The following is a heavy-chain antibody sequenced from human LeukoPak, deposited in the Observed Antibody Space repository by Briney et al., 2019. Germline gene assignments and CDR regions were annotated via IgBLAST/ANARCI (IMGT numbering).Heavy chain of an antibody. Sequence: PGGSLRLSCAASGFTFGSYAMSWVRQAPGKGLEWVSGISAGGDGTYYADPVKGRFTISRDNSKNTLYLQMNSLRAEDTAQYFCAKSLLTTATGTGRAFDIWGQGTMVTVSS. D-gene: IGHD1-1*01. CDR2: ISAGGDGT. J-gene: IGHJ3*02. CDR1: GFTFGSYA. V-gene: IGHV3-23*01. CDR3: AKSLLTTATGTGRAFDI.